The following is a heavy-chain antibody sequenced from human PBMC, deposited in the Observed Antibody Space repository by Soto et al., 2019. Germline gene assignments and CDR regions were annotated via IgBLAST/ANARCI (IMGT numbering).Heavy chain of an antibody. D-gene: IGHD6-13*01. CDR2: ISRSRSDM. CDR3: AFYSSTWGDFDS. Sequence: EVQLVESGGGLVKPGGSLGLPGEASGFAFGSYARNWVRQAPGKGLEWVSSISRSRSDMSYADSVRGRFTISRDNAKNSLYLQMNSLRAEDTAVYYCAFYSSTWGDFDSWGQGTLVTVSS. J-gene: IGHJ4*02. CDR1: GFAFGSYA. V-gene: IGHV3-21*01.